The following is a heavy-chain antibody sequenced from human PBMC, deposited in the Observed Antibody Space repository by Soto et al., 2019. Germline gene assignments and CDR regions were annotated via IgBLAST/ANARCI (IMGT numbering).Heavy chain of an antibody. J-gene: IGHJ4*02. D-gene: IGHD5-18*01. Sequence: ASVKVSCKASGGTFSSYAISWVRQAPGQGLEWMGGIIPILGIANYAQKFQGRVTITADKSTSTACMELSSLRSDDTAVYYGARDWAEYSYGYFDYWGQGTLVTVSS. CDR3: ARDWAEYSYGYFDY. CDR1: GGTFSSYA. CDR2: IIPILGIA. V-gene: IGHV1-69*10.